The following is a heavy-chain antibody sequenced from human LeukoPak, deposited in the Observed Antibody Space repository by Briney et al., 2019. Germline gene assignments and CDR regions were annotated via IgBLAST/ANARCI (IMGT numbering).Heavy chain of an antibody. CDR2: IYYSGST. D-gene: IGHD1-7*01. CDR3: AREGGTNDAFDI. V-gene: IGHV4-59*01. J-gene: IGHJ3*02. CDR1: GGSISSYY. Sequence: KSSETLSLTCTVSGGSISSYYWSWIRQPPGKGLEWIGYIYYSGSTNYNPSLKSRVTISVDTSKNQFSLKLSSVTAADTAVYYCAREGGTNDAFDIWGQGTMVTVSS.